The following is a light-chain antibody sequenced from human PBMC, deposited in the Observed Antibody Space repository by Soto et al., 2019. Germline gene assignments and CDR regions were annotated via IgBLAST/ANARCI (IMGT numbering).Light chain of an antibody. V-gene: IGLV2-14*01. CDR2: QVS. Sequence: QSALTQPASVSGSPGQSITMSCTGTSDEVGGYNFVSWYQQHPGEVPKLIIYQVSNRPSGISNRFSGSKSGNTASLTISGLQPEDEADYYCSSNRGSTSYVFGTGTKLTVL. J-gene: IGLJ1*01. CDR1: SDEVGGYNF. CDR3: SSNRGSTSYV.